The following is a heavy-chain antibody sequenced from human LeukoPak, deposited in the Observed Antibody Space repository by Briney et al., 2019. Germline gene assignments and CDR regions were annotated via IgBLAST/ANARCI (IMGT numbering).Heavy chain of an antibody. J-gene: IGHJ3*02. D-gene: IGHD1-26*01. Sequence: PSETLSLTCTVSGGSISNYYWSWIRQPPGKGLEWIGYIYYRGSTNYSPSLKRRVTIPTDTSNNQLSLKLRSVADTDADVCYCGRLVGATRTERLLLVFDIWGEGTRVTVSS. CDR3: GRLVGATRTERLLLVFDI. V-gene: IGHV4-59*08. CDR2: IYYRGST. CDR1: GGSISNYY.